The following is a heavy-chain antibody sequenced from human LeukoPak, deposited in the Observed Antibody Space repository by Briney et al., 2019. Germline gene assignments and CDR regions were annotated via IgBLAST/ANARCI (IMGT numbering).Heavy chain of an antibody. CDR2: IYYSGST. Sequence: SETLSLTCTVSGGSISSGGYYWSWIRQHPGKGLEWIGYIYYSGSTYYNPSLKSRVTISVDTSKNQFSLKLSSVTAADTAVYYCARGPRAYYYYGMDVWGQGTTVTVSS. CDR1: GGSISSGGYY. J-gene: IGHJ6*02. CDR3: ARGPRAYYYYGMDV. V-gene: IGHV4-31*03.